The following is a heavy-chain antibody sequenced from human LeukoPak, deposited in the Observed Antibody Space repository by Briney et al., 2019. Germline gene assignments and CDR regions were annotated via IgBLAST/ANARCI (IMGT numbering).Heavy chain of an antibody. CDR2: IKQDGSET. V-gene: IGHV3-7*01. Sequence: GGFLRLSCAASGFSFSSDWMSWVRQVPGKGLEWVANIKQDGSETYYVDSVKGRFTISRDNAKNSLYLHMNSLRAEDSAVYYCARDTSPLDYYDSSAYYDAYDIWGQGTTVIVSS. D-gene: IGHD3-22*01. CDR1: GFSFSSDW. J-gene: IGHJ3*02. CDR3: ARDTSPLDYYDSSAYYDAYDI.